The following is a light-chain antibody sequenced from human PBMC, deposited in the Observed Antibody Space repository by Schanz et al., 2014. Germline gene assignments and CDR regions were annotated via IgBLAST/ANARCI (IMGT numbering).Light chain of an antibody. Sequence: DIHMTQSPSSLSPSVGDRVTLTCRSSQSIGKYVNWYQQTPGKAPRLLIYAASTLQSGVPSRFSGSGFGTEFTLTISSLQPEDFATYFCQQSHDGVWTFGQGTTVEIK. V-gene: IGKV1-39*01. J-gene: IGKJ1*01. CDR2: AAS. CDR1: QSIGKY. CDR3: QQSHDGVWT.